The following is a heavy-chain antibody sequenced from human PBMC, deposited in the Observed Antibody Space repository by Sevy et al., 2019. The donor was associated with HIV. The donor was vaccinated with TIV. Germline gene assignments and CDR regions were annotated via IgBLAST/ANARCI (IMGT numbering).Heavy chain of an antibody. J-gene: IGHJ6*02. Sequence: SETLSLTCAVYGGSFSGYYWGWIRQPPGKGLEWIGEINHSGSTNYNPSLKSRVTISVDTSKNQFSLKLSSVTAADTAVYYCARGRKQQLVSGMTYSYYYYYGMDVWGQGTTVTVSS. CDR3: ARGRKQQLVSGMTYSYYYYYGMDV. CDR2: INHSGST. V-gene: IGHV4-34*01. D-gene: IGHD6-13*01. CDR1: GGSFSGYY.